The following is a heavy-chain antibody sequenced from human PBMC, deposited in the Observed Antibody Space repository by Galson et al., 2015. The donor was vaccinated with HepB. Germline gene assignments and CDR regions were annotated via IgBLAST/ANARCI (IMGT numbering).Heavy chain of an antibody. CDR2: INNSGST. D-gene: IGHD3-3*01. CDR1: GGSFSGYY. CDR3: SRREITIFGVGGS. J-gene: IGHJ5*02. V-gene: IGHV4-34*01. Sequence: ETLSLTCAVYGGSFSGYYWSWIRQTPGKGLEWIGEINNSGSTNYHPSLKNRVTISLDTSKNQFSLKLNSVTAADTAVYYCSRREITIFGVGGSWGQGTLVTVSS.